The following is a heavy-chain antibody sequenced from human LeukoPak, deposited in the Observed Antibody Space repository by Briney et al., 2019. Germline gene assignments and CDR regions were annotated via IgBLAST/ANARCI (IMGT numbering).Heavy chain of an antibody. Sequence: GGSLRLSCAASGFTFSNYWMHWVRQAPGKELFWVSRINGDGSSTNYADSVKGRFTISRDNAKNTLYLQMNSLRAEDTAVYYCARGGQPTDFWGQGTLVTVSS. D-gene: IGHD1-26*01. V-gene: IGHV3-74*01. CDR3: ARGGQPTDF. CDR1: GFTFSNYW. CDR2: INGDGSST. J-gene: IGHJ4*02.